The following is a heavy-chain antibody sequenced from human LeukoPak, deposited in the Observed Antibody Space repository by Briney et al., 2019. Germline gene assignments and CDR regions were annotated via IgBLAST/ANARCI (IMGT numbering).Heavy chain of an antibody. D-gene: IGHD5-24*01. Sequence: PGGSLRLSCAASGFTFSDYAMSGFRQAPGKGLEWVSAISGSAGATYYADYVKGRFTISRDNSKNTLYLQMNSLRAVDTAVYFCARGEEKATITALDSWGQGTLVTVSS. CDR2: ISGSAGAT. CDR1: GFTFSDYA. J-gene: IGHJ4*02. V-gene: IGHV3-23*01. CDR3: ARGEEKATITALDS.